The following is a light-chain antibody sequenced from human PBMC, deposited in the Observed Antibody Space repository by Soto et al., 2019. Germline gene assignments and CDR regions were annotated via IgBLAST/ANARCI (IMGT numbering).Light chain of an antibody. Sequence: QSVLTQPPSASGTPGQRVTISCSGSSSNIGSNYVYWYQQLPGTAPELLIYSNNQRPSGVPDRFSGSKSGTSASLAISGLRSEDEADYYCAAWDDSLSGRYVFGTGTKLTVL. CDR3: AAWDDSLSGRYV. V-gene: IGLV1-47*02. CDR1: SSNIGSNY. CDR2: SNN. J-gene: IGLJ1*01.